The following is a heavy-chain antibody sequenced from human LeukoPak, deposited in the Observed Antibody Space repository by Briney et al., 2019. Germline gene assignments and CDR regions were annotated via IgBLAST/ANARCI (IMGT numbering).Heavy chain of an antibody. CDR1: GFTFSSYA. Sequence: GGSLRLSCAASGFTFSSYAMHWVRQAPGKGLEWVAVISYDGSNKYYADSVKGRFTISRDNAKNSLHLQMNSLRAEDTGIYYCARCVFSGAYNNYWGQGTLVTVSS. V-gene: IGHV3-30-3*01. CDR3: ARCVFSGAYNNY. D-gene: IGHD1-26*01. CDR2: ISYDGSNK. J-gene: IGHJ4*02.